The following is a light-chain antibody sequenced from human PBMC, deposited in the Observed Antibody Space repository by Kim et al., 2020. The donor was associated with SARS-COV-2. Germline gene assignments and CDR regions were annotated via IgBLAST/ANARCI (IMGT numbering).Light chain of an antibody. CDR2: GAS. CDR3: QQYGISPYT. J-gene: IGKJ2*01. CDR1: QSVSSTY. Sequence: EIVLTQSPGTLSLSPGERATLSCRASQSVSSTYLAWYQQKPGQAPRLLIYGASSRATGIPDRFSGSGSGTDFTLTISRLDPEDFAVYYCQQYGISPYTFGQGTKVEI. V-gene: IGKV3-20*01.